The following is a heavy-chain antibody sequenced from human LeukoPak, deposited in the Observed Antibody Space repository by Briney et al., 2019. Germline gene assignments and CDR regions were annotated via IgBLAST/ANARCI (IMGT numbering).Heavy chain of an antibody. CDR3: ARGGSYSASDY. CDR2: IYYSGST. V-gene: IGHV4-59*01. Sequence: PSETLSLTCTVSGGAISSYYWSGIRQPPGKGLEWIGYIYYSGSTNYNPSLKSRVTISVDTSKNQFSLKLSAVTAADTAVYYCARGGSYSASDYWGQGTLVTVSS. CDR1: GGAISSYY. J-gene: IGHJ4*02. D-gene: IGHD1-26*01.